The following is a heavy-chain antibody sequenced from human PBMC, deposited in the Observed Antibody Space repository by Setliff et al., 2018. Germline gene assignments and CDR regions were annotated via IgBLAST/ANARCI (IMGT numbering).Heavy chain of an antibody. D-gene: IGHD2-2*01. CDR1: GGSISSSSYY. V-gene: IGHV4-39*01. CDR3: ATNPYQLLNFDY. J-gene: IGHJ4*02. CDR2: IYYSGNT. Sequence: PSETLSLTCTVSGGSISSSSYYWGWIRQPPGKGLEWIGSIYYSGNTYYNASLKGRVTISGDTSKNQFSLKLTAVTAADTAVYYCATNPYQLLNFDYWGQGTLVTVSS.